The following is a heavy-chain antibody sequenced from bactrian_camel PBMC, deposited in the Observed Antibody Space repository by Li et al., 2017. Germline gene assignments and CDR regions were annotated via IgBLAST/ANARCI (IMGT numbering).Heavy chain of an antibody. Sequence: HVQLVESGGGSVAAGESLRLSCVASANVYCMGWFRQVPGKGREGVATIANDGTTDYADSVMGRFTISRDNAKNTLYLQMNSLKPEDTATYYCATGWTFGYCGQGTQVTVS. J-gene: IGHJ6*01. CDR2: IANDGTT. V-gene: IGHV3S53*01. CDR3: ATGWTFGY. CDR1: ANVYC. D-gene: IGHD5*01.